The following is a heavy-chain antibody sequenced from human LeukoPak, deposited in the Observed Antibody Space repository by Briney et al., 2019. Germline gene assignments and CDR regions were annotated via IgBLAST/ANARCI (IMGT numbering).Heavy chain of an antibody. CDR3: AASGYYFDF. CDR1: GFTVSSKY. D-gene: IGHD1-1*01. J-gene: IGHJ4*02. Sequence: PGGSLRLSCAASGFTVSSKYMNWVCQAPGKGLEWVTVIYIGGTTYYADSVKGRFTISRDNSKNTLYLQMDSLRAEDTAVYYCAASGYYFDFWGQGTLVTVSS. CDR2: IYIGGTT. V-gene: IGHV3-66*02.